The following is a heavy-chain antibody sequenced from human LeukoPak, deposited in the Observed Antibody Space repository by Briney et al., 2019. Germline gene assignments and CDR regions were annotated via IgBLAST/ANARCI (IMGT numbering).Heavy chain of an antibody. CDR1: GSTFSSYA. V-gene: IGHV3-30*04. CDR2: ISYDGSNK. CDR3: ARAGGYGYLDAFDI. D-gene: IGHD5-18*01. Sequence: GRSLRLSCAASGSTFSSYAMHWVRQAPGKGLEWVAVISYDGSNKYYADSVKGRFTISRDNSKNTLYLQMNSLRAEDTAVYYCARAGGYGYLDAFDIWGQGTMVTVSS. J-gene: IGHJ3*02.